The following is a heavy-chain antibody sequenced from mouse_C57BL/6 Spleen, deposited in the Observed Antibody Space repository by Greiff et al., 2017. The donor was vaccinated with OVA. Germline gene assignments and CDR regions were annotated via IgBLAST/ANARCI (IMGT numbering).Heavy chain of an antibody. Sequence: EVQLQQSGPELVKPGASVKISCKASGYTFTDYYMNWVKQSHGKSLEWIGDINPNNGGTSYNQKFKGKATLTVDKSSSTAYMEPRSLTSEDSAVYYCARSRGSLDYWGQGTTLTVSS. CDR3: ARSRGSLDY. J-gene: IGHJ2*01. V-gene: IGHV1-26*01. CDR2: INPNNGGT. D-gene: IGHD1-1*02. CDR1: GYTFTDYY.